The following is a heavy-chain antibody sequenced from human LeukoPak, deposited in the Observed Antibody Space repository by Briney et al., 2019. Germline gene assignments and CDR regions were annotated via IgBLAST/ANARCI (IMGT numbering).Heavy chain of an antibody. J-gene: IGHJ3*02. V-gene: IGHV3-7*01. Sequence: GGSLRLSCAASGFTFSNYWMSWVRQAPGKGLEWVAKIKQDGSEKYSVDSVKGRFTISRENAKNSLYLQMNSLRVEDTAVYYCARYIYCNDGGRYCAFDIWGQGTMVTVSS. CDR1: GFTFSNYW. CDR3: ARYIYCNDGGRYCAFDI. CDR2: IKQDGSEK. D-gene: IGHD2-15*01.